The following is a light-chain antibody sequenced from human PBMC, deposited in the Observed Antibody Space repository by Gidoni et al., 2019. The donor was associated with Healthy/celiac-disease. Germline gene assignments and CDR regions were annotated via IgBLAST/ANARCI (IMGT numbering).Light chain of an antibody. CDR3: QQRSDWPPWT. Sequence: EIVFTQSPATLSLSPGERATLSCRASQSVSSYLAWYQQKPGQDPRLLIYDASNRATGIPARFSGSGSGTDFTLTISSLEPEDFAVDYCQQRSDWPPWTFGQGTKVEIK. CDR2: DAS. V-gene: IGKV3-11*01. J-gene: IGKJ1*01. CDR1: QSVSSY.